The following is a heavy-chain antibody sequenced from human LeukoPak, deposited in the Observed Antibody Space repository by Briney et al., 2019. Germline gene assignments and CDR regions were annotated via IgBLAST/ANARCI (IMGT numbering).Heavy chain of an antibody. Sequence: GGSLRLSCAASGFTFSSYGMHWVRQAPSKGLEWVAFVRYDGSNKYYADSVKGRFTISRDSSKNTLYLQMNSLRPEDTAVYYCAKGRGQSYPHYYFDSWGQGTLVTVSS. CDR1: GFTFSSYG. D-gene: IGHD5-18*01. J-gene: IGHJ4*02. CDR3: AKGRGQSYPHYYFDS. V-gene: IGHV3-30*02. CDR2: VRYDGSNK.